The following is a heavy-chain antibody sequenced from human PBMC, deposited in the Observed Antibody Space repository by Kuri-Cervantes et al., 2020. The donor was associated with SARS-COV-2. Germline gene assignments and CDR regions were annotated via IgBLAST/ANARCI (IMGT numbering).Heavy chain of an antibody. Sequence: GSLRLSCAVYGGSFSGYYWSWIRQPPGKGLEWIGEINHSGSTNYNPSLKSRVTLSVDTSKNQFSLKLSSVTAADTALYYCSGSGNYYTYYYMDVWGKGTTVTVSS. CDR3: SGSGNYYTYYYMDV. V-gene: IGHV4-34*01. D-gene: IGHD3-10*01. J-gene: IGHJ6*03. CDR2: INHSGST. CDR1: GGSFSGYY.